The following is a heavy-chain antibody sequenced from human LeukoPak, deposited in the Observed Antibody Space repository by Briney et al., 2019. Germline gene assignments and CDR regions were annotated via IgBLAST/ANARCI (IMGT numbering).Heavy chain of an antibody. D-gene: IGHD2-8*01. J-gene: IGHJ4*02. Sequence: GGSLRLSCAASGFTFSSYSMNWVRQAPGQGLEWVSSISSSSSYIYYADSVKGRFTISSDNAKNSLYLQMNHLRAQDKAVYYCARRGYGCKSYYFDFWGQGTLVTVSS. CDR2: ISSSSSYI. CDR3: ARRGYGCKSYYFDF. CDR1: GFTFSSYS. V-gene: IGHV3-21*01.